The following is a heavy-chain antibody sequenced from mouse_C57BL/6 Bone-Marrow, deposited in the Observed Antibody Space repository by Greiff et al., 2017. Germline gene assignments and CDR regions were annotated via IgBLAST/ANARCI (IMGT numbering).Heavy chain of an antibody. Sequence: EVKVVESGGDLVKPGGSLKLSCAASGFTFSSYGMSWVRQTPDKRLEWVATISSGGSYAYYPDSVKGRFTISRDNAKNTLYLQMSSLKSEDTAMYYCARQSFYYDYDGAYWGQGTLVTVSA. D-gene: IGHD2-4*01. J-gene: IGHJ3*01. CDR2: ISSGGSYA. CDR1: GFTFSSYG. V-gene: IGHV5-6*01. CDR3: ARQSFYYDYDGAY.